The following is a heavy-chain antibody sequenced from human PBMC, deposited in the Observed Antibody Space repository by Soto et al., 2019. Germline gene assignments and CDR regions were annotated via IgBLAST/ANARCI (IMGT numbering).Heavy chain of an antibody. Sequence: EVQLVESGGGLVQPGGSLRLSCAASGFTFSSNWMHWVRQAPGKGLVWGSRINGDGSRTNYADSVKGRFTNSRDNAKNTLYLQMNSLRAEDTAVYYCATVKTGNYDWFDPWGQGTLVTVSS. J-gene: IGHJ5*02. V-gene: IGHV3-74*01. D-gene: IGHD1-7*01. CDR3: ATVKTGNYDWFDP. CDR2: INGDGSRT. CDR1: GFTFSSNW.